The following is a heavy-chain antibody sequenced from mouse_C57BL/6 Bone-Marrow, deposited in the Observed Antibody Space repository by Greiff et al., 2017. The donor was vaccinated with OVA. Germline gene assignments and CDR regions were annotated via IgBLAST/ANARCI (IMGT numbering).Heavy chain of an antibody. J-gene: IGHJ2*01. CDR3: ARAAVVAPAYVDY. CDR1: GFNIKNTY. V-gene: IGHV14-3*01. CDR2: IDPANGNT. Sequence: VQLKESVAELVRPGASVKLSCTASGFNIKNTYMHWVKQRPEQGLEWIGRIDPANGNTKYAPKFQGKATLTADTSSNPDYLQLSSLTSEDTAIYYWARAAVVAPAYVDYWGQGTTLTVSS. D-gene: IGHD1-1*01.